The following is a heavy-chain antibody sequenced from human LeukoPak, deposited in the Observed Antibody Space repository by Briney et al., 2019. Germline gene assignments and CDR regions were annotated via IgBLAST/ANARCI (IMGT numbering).Heavy chain of an antibody. J-gene: IGHJ6*04. D-gene: IGHD2-2*01. CDR3: ARDCSSTSCYESFYYYSMDV. CDR2: IIPIFGTA. CDR1: GGTFSSYA. Sequence: ASVKVSCKASGGTFSSYAISWVRQAPGQGLEWMGGIIPIFGTANYAQKFQGRVTITADKSTSTAYMELSSLRSEDTAVYYCARDCSSTSCYESFYYYSMDVWGKGTTVAVSS. V-gene: IGHV1-69*06.